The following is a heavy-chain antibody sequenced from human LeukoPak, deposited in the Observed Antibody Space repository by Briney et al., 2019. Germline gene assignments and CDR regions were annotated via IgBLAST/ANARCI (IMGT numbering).Heavy chain of an antibody. J-gene: IGHJ4*02. D-gene: IGHD2-21*02. Sequence: GGSLRLSCAASGFTFSNARMSWVRQAPGKGLEWVGRIKSKTDGGTTDYAAPVKGRFTISRDDSKNTLYLQMNSLKTEDTAVYYCTGYCGGDCYYYFDYWGQGTLVTVSS. CDR2: IKSKTDGGTT. V-gene: IGHV3-15*01. CDR1: GFTFSNAR. CDR3: TGYCGGDCYYYFDY.